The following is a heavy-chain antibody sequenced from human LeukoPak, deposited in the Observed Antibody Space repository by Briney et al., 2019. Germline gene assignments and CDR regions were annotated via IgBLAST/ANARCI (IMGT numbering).Heavy chain of an antibody. V-gene: IGHV3-74*01. CDR2: INSDGSST. J-gene: IGHJ6*02. CDR1: GFTLSSYW. Sequence: PGGSLRLSCAASGFTLSSYWMHWVRQAPGKGLVWVSRINSDGSSTSYADSVKGRFTISRDNAKNTLYLQMNSLRAEDTAVYYCAGNSSSWYSYYYYGMDVWGQGTTVTVSS. CDR3: AGNSSSWYSYYYYGMDV. D-gene: IGHD6-13*01.